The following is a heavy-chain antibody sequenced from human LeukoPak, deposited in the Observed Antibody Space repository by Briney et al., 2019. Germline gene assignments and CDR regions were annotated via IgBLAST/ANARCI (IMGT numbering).Heavy chain of an antibody. V-gene: IGHV1-2*02. CDR2: INPNSGGT. Sequence: ASVKVSCKASGYTFTGYYMHWVRQAPGQGLEWMRGINPNSGGTNYAQKFQGRVTMNRDTSISTAYMELSRLRSDDTAVYYCARTRFLQWLFFDYWGQGTLVTVSS. CDR3: ARTRFLQWLFFDY. D-gene: IGHD3-3*01. J-gene: IGHJ4*02. CDR1: GYTFTGYY.